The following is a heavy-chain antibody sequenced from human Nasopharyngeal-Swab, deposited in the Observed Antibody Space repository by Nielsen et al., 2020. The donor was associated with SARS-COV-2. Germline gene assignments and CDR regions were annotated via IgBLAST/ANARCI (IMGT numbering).Heavy chain of an antibody. CDR2: ISGSGDISRSGGST. CDR3: AKDLRGPYFF. D-gene: IGHD2/OR15-2a*01. Sequence: GESLKISCVASGYSFRTYGMSWVRQAPGKGLEWVAAISGSGDISRSGGSTYYADSVKGRFTISRDNSKNTLSLQMNSLRADDTAVYYCAKDLRGPYFFWGQGTLVTVSS. J-gene: IGHJ4*02. V-gene: IGHV3-23*01. CDR1: GYSFRTYG.